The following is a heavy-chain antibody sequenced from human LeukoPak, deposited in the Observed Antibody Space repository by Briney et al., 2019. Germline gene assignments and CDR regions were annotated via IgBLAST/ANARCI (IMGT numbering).Heavy chain of an antibody. CDR2: INHSGST. D-gene: IGHD3-10*01. CDR3: ARDKIRGLLWFGDYYMDV. Sequence: SETLSLTCAVYGGSFSGYYWSWIRQPPGKGLEWIGEINHSGSTNYNPSLKSRVTISVDTSKNQFSLKLSSVTAADTAVYYCARDKIRGLLWFGDYYMDVWGKGTTVTISS. CDR1: GGSFSGYY. J-gene: IGHJ6*03. V-gene: IGHV4-34*01.